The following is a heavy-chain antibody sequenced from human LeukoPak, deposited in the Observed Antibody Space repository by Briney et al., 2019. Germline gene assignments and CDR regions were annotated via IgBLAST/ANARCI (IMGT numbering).Heavy chain of an antibody. CDR1: GFTFSSYA. CDR2: VSAGAKT. D-gene: IGHD6-19*01. V-gene: IGHV3-23*01. J-gene: IGHJ4*02. Sequence: GGSLRLSCAASGFTFSSYAMSWVRQAPGKGLEWVSIVSAGAKTYYSDSVKGRFTISRDNSKNTLYLLMNSLRTEDTAVYYCAKIGGWSLDYWGQGTPVTVSS. CDR3: AKIGGWSLDY.